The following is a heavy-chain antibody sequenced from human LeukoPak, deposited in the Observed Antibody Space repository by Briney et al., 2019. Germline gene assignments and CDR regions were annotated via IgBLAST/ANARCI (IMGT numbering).Heavy chain of an antibody. J-gene: IGHJ5*02. Sequence: PSETLSLTCAVYGGSFLNYYWSWIRQPPGKGLEWIGYTSYSGNTNYNPSLKSRVTMSVDTSRKQFSLTLTSVTSADTAVYYCTRAPRKAWFDPWGQGTLVTVSS. CDR2: TSYSGNT. D-gene: IGHD1-14*01. CDR3: TRAPRKAWFDP. CDR1: GGSFLNYY. V-gene: IGHV4-59*01.